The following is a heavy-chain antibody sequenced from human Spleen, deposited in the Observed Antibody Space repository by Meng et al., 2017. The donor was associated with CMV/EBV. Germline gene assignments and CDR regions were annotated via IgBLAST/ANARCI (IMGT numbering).Heavy chain of an antibody. V-gene: IGHV4-34*01. CDR1: GFTVSTNY. CDR2: INHSGST. Sequence: ESLKISCAASGFTVSTNYMSWVRQPPGKGLEWIGEINHSGSTNYNPSLKSRVTISVDTSKNQFSRKLSSVTAADPAVYYCARPNPYCSSTSCYFWAWGQGTLVTVSS. CDR3: ARPNPYCSSTSCYFWA. J-gene: IGHJ4*02. D-gene: IGHD2-2*01.